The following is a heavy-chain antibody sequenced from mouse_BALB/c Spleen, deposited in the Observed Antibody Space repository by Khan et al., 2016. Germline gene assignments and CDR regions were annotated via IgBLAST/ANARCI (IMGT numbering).Heavy chain of an antibody. Sequence: EVKLLESGGGLVQPGGSLKLSCAASGFEFSRYWMSGVRQAPGKGLEWIGEINPDSSTINYKQSLKDKFIISRDNAKNTLYLQMSKVRSEDTALYYCARPAYYGNYWYFDVWGAGTTITVSS. CDR2: INPDSSTI. CDR1: GFEFSRYW. V-gene: IGHV4-1*02. D-gene: IGHD2-10*01. J-gene: IGHJ1*01. CDR3: ARPAYYGNYWYFDV.